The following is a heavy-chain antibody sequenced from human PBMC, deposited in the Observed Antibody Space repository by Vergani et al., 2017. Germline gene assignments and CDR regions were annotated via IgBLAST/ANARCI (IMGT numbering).Heavy chain of an antibody. D-gene: IGHD6-13*01. CDR2: IRYDGSNK. J-gene: IGHJ4*02. Sequence: QVQLVESGGGVVQPGGSLRLSCAASGFTFSSYGMHGVRQAPGKGLEWVAFIRYDGSNKYYADSVKGRFTISRDNSKNTLYQQMNSLRAEDTAVYYCAKDRTAGTLDCWGEGTLVTVSS. CDR1: GFTFSSYG. CDR3: AKDRTAGTLDC. V-gene: IGHV3-30*02.